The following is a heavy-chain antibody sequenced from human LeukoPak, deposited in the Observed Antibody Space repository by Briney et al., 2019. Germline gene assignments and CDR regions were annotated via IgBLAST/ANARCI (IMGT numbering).Heavy chain of an antibody. Sequence: GGSLRLSCAASGFTFSSYAMHWVRQAPGKGLEWVAVISYDGSNKYYADSVKGRFTISRDNSKNTLYLQMNSLRAEDTAVYYCARGRSRQLPSLPGYFQHWGQGTLVTVSS. CDR2: ISYDGSNK. CDR3: ARGRSRQLPSLPGYFQH. J-gene: IGHJ1*01. CDR1: GFTFSSYA. D-gene: IGHD2-2*01. V-gene: IGHV3-30-3*01.